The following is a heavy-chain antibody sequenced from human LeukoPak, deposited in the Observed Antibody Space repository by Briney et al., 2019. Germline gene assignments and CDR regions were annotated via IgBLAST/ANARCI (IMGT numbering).Heavy chain of an antibody. Sequence: PSETLSLTCTVSGGSISGYYWSWIRQPPGKGLEWVGYISYSGTTNYNPSLKSRVTISVDTSKNQFSLKLSSVTAADTAIYYCARDGRAGSLFACWGQGPLVTVS. CDR2: ISYSGTT. CDR3: ARDGRAGSLFAC. CDR1: GGSISGYY. J-gene: IGHJ4*02. D-gene: IGHD6-19*01. V-gene: IGHV4-59*01.